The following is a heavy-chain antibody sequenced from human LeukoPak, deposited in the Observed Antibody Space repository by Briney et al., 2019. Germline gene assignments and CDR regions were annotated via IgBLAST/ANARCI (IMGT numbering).Heavy chain of an antibody. CDR1: GFTFSSYA. J-gene: IGHJ5*02. D-gene: IGHD3-10*01. Sequence: GGSLRLSCAASGFTFSSYAMSWVRQAPGKGLEWVSAISGSGGSTYYADSVKDRFTISRDNSKNTLYLQMNSLRAEDTAVYYCAKTRRTTMVRGAKGWFDPWGQGTLVTVSS. CDR2: ISGSGGST. CDR3: AKTRRTTMVRGAKGWFDP. V-gene: IGHV3-23*01.